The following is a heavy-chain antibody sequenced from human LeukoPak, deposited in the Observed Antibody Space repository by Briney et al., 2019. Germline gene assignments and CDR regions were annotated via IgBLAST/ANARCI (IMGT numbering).Heavy chain of an antibody. J-gene: IGHJ6*03. CDR2: IIPIFGTA. CDR1: GGTFSSYA. D-gene: IGHD2-2*01. Sequence: SVKVSCKASGGTFSSYAISWVRQAPGQGLEWMGGIIPIFGTANYAQKFQGRVTITTDESTSTAYMGLSSLRSEDTAVYYCASCPYAPGVYYYYMDVWGKGTTVTVSS. CDR3: ASCPYAPGVYYYYMDV. V-gene: IGHV1-69*05.